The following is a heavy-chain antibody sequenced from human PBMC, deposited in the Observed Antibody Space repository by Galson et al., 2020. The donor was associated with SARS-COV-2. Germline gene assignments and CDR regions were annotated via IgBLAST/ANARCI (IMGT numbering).Heavy chain of an antibody. J-gene: IGHJ4*02. Sequence: SMTLSLTCPVSGASSSSGSSYWGWIRQPPGQGLEWIGSIYYGGNTFYNPSLRSRLTISLDTSKNQFSLQLNSVTAADTAVYYWARIPHGYGDHYPNYFDYWGRGTLVTVSS. V-gene: IGHV4-39*07. CDR1: GASSSSGSSY. CDR2: IYYGGNT. D-gene: IGHD4-17*01. CDR3: ARIPHGYGDHYPNYFDY.